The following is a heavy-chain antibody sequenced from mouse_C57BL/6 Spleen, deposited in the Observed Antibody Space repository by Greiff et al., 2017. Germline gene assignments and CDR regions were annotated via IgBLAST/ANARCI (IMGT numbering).Heavy chain of an antibody. J-gene: IGHJ1*03. D-gene: IGHD2-3*01. V-gene: IGHV1-59*01. Sequence: QVQLQQPGAELVRPGTSVTLSCKASGYTFTSYWMEWVKQRPGQGLEWIGVIDPSGSSTNYHQKFTGKATLTVDTSSSTAYMQLISLTSEDVAVDYCAISCYEPHVGWYFDVWGTGTTVTVSS. CDR2: IDPSGSST. CDR1: GYTFTSYW. CDR3: AISCYEPHVGWYFDV.